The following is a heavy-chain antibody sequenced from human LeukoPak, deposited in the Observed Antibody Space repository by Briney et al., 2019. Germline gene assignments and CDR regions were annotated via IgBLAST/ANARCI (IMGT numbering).Heavy chain of an antibody. CDR2: IKKDGSEK. J-gene: IGHJ4*02. Sequence: GGSLRLSCAASGFTFSSYSMNWVRQAPGKGLEWVANIKKDGSEKYYVDSVKGRFTISRDNAKNSLYLQMNSLRAEDTAVYYCARGKEYFDWLLRAYYFDYWGQGTLVTVSS. D-gene: IGHD3-9*01. V-gene: IGHV3-7*01. CDR3: ARGKEYFDWLLRAYYFDY. CDR1: GFTFSSYS.